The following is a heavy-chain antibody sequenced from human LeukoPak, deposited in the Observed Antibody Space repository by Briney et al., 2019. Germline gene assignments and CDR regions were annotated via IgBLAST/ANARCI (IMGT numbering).Heavy chain of an antibody. Sequence: PSETLSLTCAVYGGSFSGYYWSWIRQPPGKGLEWIGEINHSGSTNYNPSLKSRVTISVDTSKNQFSLKLSSVTAADTAVYYCARGPYYDSSGYYRYWGQGTLVTVSS. CDR3: ARGPYYDSSGYYRY. J-gene: IGHJ4*02. V-gene: IGHV4-34*01. CDR1: GGSFSGYY. CDR2: INHSGST. D-gene: IGHD3-22*01.